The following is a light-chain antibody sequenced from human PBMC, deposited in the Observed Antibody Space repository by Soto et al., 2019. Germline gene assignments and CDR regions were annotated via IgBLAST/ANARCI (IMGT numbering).Light chain of an antibody. CDR1: QSVSTK. CDR2: DAS. Sequence: EIVMTQSPATLSVSPGERATLSCRASQSVSTKLAWYQQKPGQAPRLLIYDASTRATGIPARFSGSGSGTEFTLTISSLQSEDFAVYYCPQYNNWPPWTFGQGTKVEVK. CDR3: PQYNNWPPWT. V-gene: IGKV3-15*01. J-gene: IGKJ1*01.